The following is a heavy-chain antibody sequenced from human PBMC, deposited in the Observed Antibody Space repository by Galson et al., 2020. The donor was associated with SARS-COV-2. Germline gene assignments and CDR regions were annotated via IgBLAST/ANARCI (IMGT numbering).Heavy chain of an antibody. Sequence: SVKVSCKSSGDTLSGHYIHWVRQAPGQGLEWMGGIIPIFGTANYAQKFQGRVTITADESTSTAYMELRSLRYDDTAVYYCVRDESGGWRSDSVDIWGPGTMVTVSS. CDR3: VRDESGGWRSDSVDI. J-gene: IGHJ3*02. CDR1: GDTLSGHY. CDR2: IIPIFGTA. V-gene: IGHV1-69*13. D-gene: IGHD1-26*01.